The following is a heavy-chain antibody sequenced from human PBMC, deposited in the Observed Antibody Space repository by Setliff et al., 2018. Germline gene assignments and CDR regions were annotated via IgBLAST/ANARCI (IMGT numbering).Heavy chain of an antibody. J-gene: IGHJ4*02. CDR3: ARVPNFWSGYSDY. D-gene: IGHD3-3*01. V-gene: IGHV4-34*01. Sequence: SETLSLTCAVYGGSFSGYYWSWIRQPPGKGLEWIGEINHSESTNYNPSLKSRVTISVDTSKNQFSLKLSSVTAADTAVYYCARVPNFWSGYSDYWGQGTLVTVSS. CDR2: INHSEST. CDR1: GGSFSGYY.